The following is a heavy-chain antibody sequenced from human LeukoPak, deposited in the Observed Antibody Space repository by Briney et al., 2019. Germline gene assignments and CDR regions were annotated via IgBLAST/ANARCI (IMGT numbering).Heavy chain of an antibody. D-gene: IGHD2-21*02. CDR2: INQDASGI. Sequence: GGSLRLSCAASGFTFSTYWMNWYRQAPGKGLEWVGNINQDASGINYVDSVRGRFTISRDNAKNSLHLQMNSLRAEDTAVYYCATDRDNSDWQKRFDSWGQGTLVTVSS. CDR1: GFTFSTYW. J-gene: IGHJ4*02. V-gene: IGHV3-7*01. CDR3: ATDRDNSDWQKRFDS.